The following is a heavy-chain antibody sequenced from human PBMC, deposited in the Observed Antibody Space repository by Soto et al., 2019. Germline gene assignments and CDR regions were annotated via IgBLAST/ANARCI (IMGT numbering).Heavy chain of an antibody. J-gene: IGHJ4*02. Sequence: PXESLKISCKGSGCSFTSYWIGWVRQMPGKGLEWMGIIYPGDSDTRYSPSFQGQVTMSADKSISTAYLQWNSLKASDTAMYYCARHLSRDYGYYFDNWGPGTLVTVSS. V-gene: IGHV5-51*01. CDR3: ARHLSRDYGYYFDN. D-gene: IGHD4-17*01. CDR2: IYPGDSDT. CDR1: GCSFTSYW.